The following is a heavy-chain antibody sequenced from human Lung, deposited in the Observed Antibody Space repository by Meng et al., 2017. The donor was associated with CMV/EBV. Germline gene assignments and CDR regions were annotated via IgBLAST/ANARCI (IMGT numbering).Heavy chain of an antibody. D-gene: IGHD3-3*01. J-gene: IGHJ5*02. CDR1: GGSFSGYY. Sequence: SETLSLTCAVYGGSFSGYYWSWIRQPPGKGLEWIGYLYYSGDTNYNPSLKSRVTMSVDTSKNQFSLKLRPVTAADTSVYYCARLLRRYDSVGWFDPWGQGTLVTVSS. CDR3: ARLLRRYDSVGWFDP. CDR2: LYYSGDT. V-gene: IGHV4-59*01.